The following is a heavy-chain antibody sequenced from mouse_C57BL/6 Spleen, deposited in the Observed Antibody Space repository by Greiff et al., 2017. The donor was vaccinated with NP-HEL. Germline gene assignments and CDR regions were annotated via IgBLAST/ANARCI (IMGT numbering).Heavy chain of an antibody. CDR3: ARGNYDYDEAYYYAMDY. D-gene: IGHD2-4*01. V-gene: IGHV2-2*01. CDR1: GFSLTSYG. J-gene: IGHJ4*01. Sequence: VQLQQSGPGLVQPSQSLSITCTVSGFSLTSYGVHWVRQSPGKGLEWLGVIWSGGSTDYNAAFISRLSISKDNSKSKVFFKMNSLQADDTAIYYCARGNYDYDEAYYYAMDYWGQGTSVTVSS. CDR2: IWSGGST.